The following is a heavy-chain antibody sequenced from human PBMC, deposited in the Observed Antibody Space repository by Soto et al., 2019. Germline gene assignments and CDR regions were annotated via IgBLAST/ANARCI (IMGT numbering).Heavy chain of an antibody. CDR3: AKDGEYSSSSGSDYFDY. J-gene: IGHJ4*02. CDR2: ISGSGGST. CDR1: GFTFSSYA. V-gene: IGHV3-23*01. Sequence: PGGSLRLSCAASGFTFSSYAMSWVRQAPGKGLEWVSAISGSGGSTYYADSVKGRFTISRDNSKNTLYLQMNSLRAEDTAVYYCAKDGEYSSSSGSDYFDYWGQGTLVTVSS. D-gene: IGHD6-6*01.